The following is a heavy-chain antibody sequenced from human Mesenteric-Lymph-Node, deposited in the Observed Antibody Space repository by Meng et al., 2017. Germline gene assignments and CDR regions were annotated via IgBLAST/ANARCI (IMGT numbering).Heavy chain of an antibody. V-gene: IGHV1-2*02. CDR2: INPNSGGT. Sequence: ASLKVSCKASGYTFTGYYMHWVRQAPGQGLEWMGWINPNSGGTNYAQKWQGRVTMTRDTSISTAYMELSRLRSDDTAVYYCARNLQQQLDRDGNAFDIWGQGTMVTVSS. D-gene: IGHD6-13*01. CDR3: ARNLQQQLDRDGNAFDI. J-gene: IGHJ3*02. CDR1: GYTFTGYY.